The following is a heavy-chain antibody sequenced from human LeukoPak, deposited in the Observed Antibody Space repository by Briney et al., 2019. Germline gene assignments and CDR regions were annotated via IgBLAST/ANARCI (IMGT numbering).Heavy chain of an antibody. CDR3: ARDWGSIKVMADY. D-gene: IGHD7-27*01. CDR1: GYTFTIYG. J-gene: IGHJ4*02. CDR2: ISSNSDNT. Sequence: ASVTVRFKATGYTFTIYGISWVRQAHGPGKEWMGWISSNSDNTNYTQKHQGRVTINTDTYTSTASMELRSLRSDDTALYFCARDWGSIKVMADYWVQGTLVSVSS. V-gene: IGHV1-18*01.